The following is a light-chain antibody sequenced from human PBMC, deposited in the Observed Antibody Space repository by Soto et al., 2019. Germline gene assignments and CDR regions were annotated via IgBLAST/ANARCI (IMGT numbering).Light chain of an antibody. V-gene: IGKV3-20*01. Sequence: EIVLTQSPGTLSLSTGERATLSCRASQSVSSSYLAWYQQKPGQAPRLLIYGASSRATGIPDRFSGSGSGTDFTLTISRLEPEDLAVYYCQQYGSSPNTFGQGTKLEIK. CDR3: QQYGSSPNT. CDR2: GAS. J-gene: IGKJ2*01. CDR1: QSVSSSY.